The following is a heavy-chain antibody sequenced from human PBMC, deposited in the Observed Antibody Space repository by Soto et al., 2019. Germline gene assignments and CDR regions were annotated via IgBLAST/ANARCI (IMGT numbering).Heavy chain of an antibody. Sequence: TLSLTCTVSGGSISSGGYYLSWIRQHPGKGLEWIGYIYYSGSTYYNPSLKSRVTISVDTSKNQFSLKLSSVTAADTAVYYCARDSAPYDSSGYYGSAFDIWGQGTMVTVSS. CDR1: GGSISSGGYY. CDR2: IYYSGST. CDR3: ARDSAPYDSSGYYGSAFDI. V-gene: IGHV4-31*03. D-gene: IGHD3-22*01. J-gene: IGHJ3*02.